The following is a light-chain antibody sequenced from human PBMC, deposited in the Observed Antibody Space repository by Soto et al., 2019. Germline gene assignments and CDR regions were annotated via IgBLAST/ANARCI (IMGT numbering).Light chain of an antibody. CDR3: YSAADNNVV. CDR1: VLAKKY. V-gene: IGLV3-27*01. J-gene: IGLJ2*01. CDR2: KDS. Sequence: ELTQPSSVSVSPGQTARITCSGDVLAKKYARWFQQKPGQAPVLVIYKDSERPSGIPERFSGSSSGTTVTLTINGAQVEDEADYYCYSAADNNVVFGGGTKLTVL.